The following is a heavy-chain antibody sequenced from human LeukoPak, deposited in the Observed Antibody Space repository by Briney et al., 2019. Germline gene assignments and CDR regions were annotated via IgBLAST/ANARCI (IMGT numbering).Heavy chain of an antibody. CDR1: GLTFSSYT. D-gene: IGHD6-19*01. CDR3: AKGATIGWFPFDS. Sequence: GGSLRLSCAASGLTFSSYTMTWVRQAPGKGLEWVSAIRGNGIHTYYTDSVKGRFTVSRDNSKNTLYLQMSSLKAEDTAVYYCAKGATIGWFPFDSWGQGTLVTVSS. J-gene: IGHJ4*02. V-gene: IGHV3-23*01. CDR2: IRGNGIHT.